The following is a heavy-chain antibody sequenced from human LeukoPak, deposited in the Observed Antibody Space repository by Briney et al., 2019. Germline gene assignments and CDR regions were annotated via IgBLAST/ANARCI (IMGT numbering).Heavy chain of an antibody. D-gene: IGHD2-15*01. Sequence: GGSLGLSCAASGFTFSSYAMNWVRQAPGTRLEWVSSITGGGESTYHADSVKGRFTISRDNSKNTVSLQMNSLRAEDTAVYYCAKGERVYCSASTCYPFDYWGQGILVSVSS. CDR2: ITGGGEST. V-gene: IGHV3-23*01. CDR3: AKGERVYCSASTCYPFDY. J-gene: IGHJ4*02. CDR1: GFTFSSYA.